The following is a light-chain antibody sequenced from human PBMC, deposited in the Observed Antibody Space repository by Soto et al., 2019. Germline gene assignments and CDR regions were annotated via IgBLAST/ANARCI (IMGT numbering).Light chain of an antibody. V-gene: IGLV2-14*01. CDR1: SSDVGGYDY. CDR2: EVS. J-gene: IGLJ2*01. Sequence: QSALTQPASVSGSPGQSITISCTGTSSDVGGYDYVSWDQQYPDKAPKLMIFEVSNRPSGVSNRFSGSKSGNTASLTISGLQTEDEDDYYCSAYAGSSVLFGGGTKLTVL. CDR3: SAYAGSSVL.